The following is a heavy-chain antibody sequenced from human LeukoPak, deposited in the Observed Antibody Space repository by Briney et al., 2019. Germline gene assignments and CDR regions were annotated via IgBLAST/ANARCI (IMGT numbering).Heavy chain of an antibody. CDR2: ISSSSSYI. D-gene: IGHD1-14*01. Sequence: GGSLRLSCAASGFTFSSYSMNWVRQAPGKGLEWVSSISSSSSYIYYADSVKGRFTISRDNAKNSLYLQMNSLRAEDTAVYYCARGNRAYYYYMDVWGKGTTVTISS. CDR3: ARGNRAYYYYMDV. CDR1: GFTFSSYS. V-gene: IGHV3-21*01. J-gene: IGHJ6*03.